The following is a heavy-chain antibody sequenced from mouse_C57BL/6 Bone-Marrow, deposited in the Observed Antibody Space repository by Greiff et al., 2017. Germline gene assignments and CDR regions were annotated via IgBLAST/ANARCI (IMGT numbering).Heavy chain of an antibody. CDR1: GYTFTSYW. J-gene: IGHJ4*01. V-gene: IGHV1-53*01. CDR2: INPSNGGT. D-gene: IGHD2-2*01. CDR3: ARFGCYAMDY. Sequence: VQGVESGTELVKPGASVKLSCKASGYTFTSYWMHWVKQRPGQGLEWIGNINPSNGGTNYNEKFKSKATLTVDKSSSTAYMQLSSLTSEDSAVYYCARFGCYAMDYWGQGTSVTVSS.